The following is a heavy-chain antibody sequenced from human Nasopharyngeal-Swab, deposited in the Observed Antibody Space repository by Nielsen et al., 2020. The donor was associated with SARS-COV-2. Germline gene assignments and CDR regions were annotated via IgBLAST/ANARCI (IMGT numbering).Heavy chain of an antibody. CDR1: GFTFDDYA. CDR2: ISWNSGSI. CDR3: AKDIMVYGDYVGAFDI. V-gene: IGHV3-9*01. D-gene: IGHD4-17*01. Sequence: SLKISCAASGFTFDDYAMHWVRQAPGKGLEWVSGISWNSGSIGYADSVQGRFTISRDNAKNSLYLQMNSLRAEDTALYYCAKDIMVYGDYVGAFDIWGQGTMVTVSS. J-gene: IGHJ3*02.